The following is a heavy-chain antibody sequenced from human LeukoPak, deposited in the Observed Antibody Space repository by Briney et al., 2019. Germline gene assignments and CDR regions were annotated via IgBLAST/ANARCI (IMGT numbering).Heavy chain of an antibody. CDR2: IRDDGSSE. D-gene: IGHD1-26*01. CDR3: ARDKIVGATYFDY. CDR1: GFTFSSYG. Sequence: GGSLRLSCAASGFTFSSYGMHWVRQAPGKGLEWVAFIRDDGSSEYYADSVKGRFTISRDNAKNSLYLQMNSLRAEDTAVYYCARDKIVGATYFDYWGQGTLVTVSS. J-gene: IGHJ4*02. V-gene: IGHV3-30*02.